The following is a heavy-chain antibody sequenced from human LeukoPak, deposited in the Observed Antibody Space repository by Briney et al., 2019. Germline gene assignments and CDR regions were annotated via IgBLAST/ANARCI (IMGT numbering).Heavy chain of an antibody. CDR2: IKPDGSPK. J-gene: IGHJ4*02. CDR3: ASTQRGDYFDY. CDR1: GFKFSSYW. D-gene: IGHD2-15*01. V-gene: IGHV3-7*01. Sequence: PGGSLRLSCAASGFKFSSYWMTWVRQAPGKGLEWVANIKPDGSPKSYVDSVKGRFTISRDNAKNALYLQMNNLRAEDTAVYYCASTQRGDYFDYWGQGTLVTVSS.